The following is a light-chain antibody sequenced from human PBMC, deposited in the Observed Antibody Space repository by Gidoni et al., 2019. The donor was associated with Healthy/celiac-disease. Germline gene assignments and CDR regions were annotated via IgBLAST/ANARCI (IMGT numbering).Light chain of an antibody. CDR2: DAS. CDR3: QQSYSTPIT. J-gene: IGKJ5*01. Sequence: DIQMNQSPSSLSASVGDRVTITCRASQSISSYLNWYQQKPGKAPKLLIYDASSLPSGVPSRFSGSGSGTDFTLTISSLQPEDFATYYCQQSYSTPITFGQGTRLEIK. CDR1: QSISSY. V-gene: IGKV1-39*01.